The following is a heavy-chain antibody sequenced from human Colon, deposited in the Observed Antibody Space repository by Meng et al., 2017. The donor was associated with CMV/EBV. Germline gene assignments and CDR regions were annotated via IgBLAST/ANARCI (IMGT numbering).Heavy chain of an antibody. J-gene: IGHJ6*02. CDR3: ARGNDGSGSFYYYGMDV. CDR2: TCASGST. V-gene: IGHV4-4*07. Sequence: QGQLPDSGPGLVNPSETPSLTCTVSGGSISDYYWSWIRQTAGKGLEWIGRTCASGSTNYNPSLESRVTMSLDTSKNQFSLTLSSVTAADTAVYYCARGNDGSGSFYYYGMDVWGQGTTVTVSS. D-gene: IGHD3-10*01. CDR1: GGSISDYY.